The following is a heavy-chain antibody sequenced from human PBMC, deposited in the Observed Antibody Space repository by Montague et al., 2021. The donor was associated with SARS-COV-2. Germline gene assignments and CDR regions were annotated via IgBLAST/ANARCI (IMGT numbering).Heavy chain of an antibody. V-gene: IGHV4-61*08. D-gene: IGHD4-17*01. J-gene: IGHJ6*02. CDR3: ARDRNACDYDDYETAGYPYYYGMDV. Sequence: SETLSLTCTVSGGSVNSGGYYWSWIRQPPGKGLEWIGNIYYSGTTNYNPSLKSRVTISVDTSKNQFSLKLSSVTAADTAVYYCARDRNACDYDDYETAGYPYYYGMDVWGQGTTVTVSS. CDR1: GGSVNSGGYY. CDR2: IYYSGTT.